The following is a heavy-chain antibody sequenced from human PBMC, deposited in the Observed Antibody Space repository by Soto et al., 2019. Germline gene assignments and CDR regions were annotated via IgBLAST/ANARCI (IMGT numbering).Heavy chain of an antibody. J-gene: IGHJ6*02. CDR3: AKGWKVLIGDV. D-gene: IGHD1-1*01. CDR2: ISGTGSVT. V-gene: IGHV3-23*01. Sequence: EVQLLESGGELVEPGGSLRLSCAFSGFTFSSYAMTWVRQAPGKGLEWVSAISGTGSVTYYADSVKGRFTISRDNSKNTLYLHIISLGADDTAIYYCAKGWKVLIGDVWGQGTTVTVSS. CDR1: GFTFSSYA.